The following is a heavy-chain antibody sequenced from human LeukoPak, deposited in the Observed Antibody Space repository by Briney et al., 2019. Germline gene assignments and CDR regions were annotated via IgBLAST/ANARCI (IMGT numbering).Heavy chain of an antibody. D-gene: IGHD5-12*01. V-gene: IGHV4-34*01. CDR3: ARATIPDY. CDR1: GGSISGYY. J-gene: IGHJ4*02. CDR2: INHSGST. Sequence: SETLSLTCTVSGGSISGYYWSWIRQPPGKGLEWIGEINHSGSTNYNPSLKSRVTISVDTSKNQFSLKLSSVTAADTAVYYCARATIPDYWGQGTLVTVSS.